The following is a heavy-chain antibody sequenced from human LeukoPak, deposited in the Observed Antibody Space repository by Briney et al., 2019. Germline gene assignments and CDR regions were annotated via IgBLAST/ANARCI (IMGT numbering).Heavy chain of an antibody. J-gene: IGHJ4*02. CDR2: FDPEDGET. V-gene: IGHV1-24*01. Sequence: ASVKVSCKVSGYTLTELSMRWVRQAPGKGLEWMGGFDPEDGETIYAQKFQGRVTMTEDTSTDTAYMELSSLRSEDTAVYYCATDLGTGASGFDYWAREPWSPSPQ. CDR1: GYTLTELS. CDR3: ATDLGTGASGFDY. D-gene: IGHD1-1*01.